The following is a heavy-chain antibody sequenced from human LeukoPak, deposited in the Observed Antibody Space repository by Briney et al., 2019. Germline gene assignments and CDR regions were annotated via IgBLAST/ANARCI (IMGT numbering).Heavy chain of an antibody. V-gene: IGHV3-23*01. J-gene: IGHJ6*02. CDR1: GFTFSSYA. Sequence: PGGSLRLSCAASGFTFSSYAMSWVRQAPGKGLEWVSAISGSGGSTYYADSVKGRFTISRDNSKNTLYLQMNSLRAEDTAVYYCAEFGIAVVPAALDVWGQGTTVTVSS. CDR2: ISGSGGST. D-gene: IGHD2-2*01. CDR3: AEFGIAVVPAALDV.